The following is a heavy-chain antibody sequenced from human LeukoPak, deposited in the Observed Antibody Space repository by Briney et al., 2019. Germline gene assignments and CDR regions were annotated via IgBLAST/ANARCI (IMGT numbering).Heavy chain of an antibody. Sequence: ASVKVPCKLSGSTLTEFSIHWVRQAHGKGLEWLGGLDPEDGETILSQKFQDRVALTADTSTSTAYMDMSRLRSEDTAVYFCVRGRTGSIATAGHDRGRGTLVTVSS. V-gene: IGHV1-24*01. CDR2: LDPEDGET. CDR1: GSTLTEFS. J-gene: IGHJ4*02. D-gene: IGHD1-26*01. CDR3: VRGRTGSIATAGHD.